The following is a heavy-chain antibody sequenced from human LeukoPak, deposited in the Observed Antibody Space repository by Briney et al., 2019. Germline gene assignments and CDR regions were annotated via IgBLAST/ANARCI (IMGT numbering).Heavy chain of an antibody. CDR3: AKEGVAAHDY. D-gene: IGHD6-19*01. Sequence: PGGSLRLSCAVSGFTLSSYWMTWVRQTPGKGLEWVSAISGSGGSTYYADSVKGRFTISRDNSKNTLYLQMNSLRAEDTAVYYCAKEGVAAHDYWGQGTLVTVSS. CDR2: ISGSGGST. CDR1: GFTLSSYW. J-gene: IGHJ4*02. V-gene: IGHV3-23*01.